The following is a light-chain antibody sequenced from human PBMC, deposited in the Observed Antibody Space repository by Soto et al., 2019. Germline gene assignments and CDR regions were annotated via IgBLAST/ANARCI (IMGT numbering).Light chain of an antibody. Sequence: DIQMTQSPSSLSASVGDRVTITCRASQRISSYLNWYQQKPGKAPKLLIYAASSLQSGVPSRFSGSGSGTDFTLTISSLQPEDFATDYCQQSYSTRYTFGQGTKLEIK. CDR2: AAS. CDR1: QRISSY. CDR3: QQSYSTRYT. J-gene: IGKJ2*01. V-gene: IGKV1-39*01.